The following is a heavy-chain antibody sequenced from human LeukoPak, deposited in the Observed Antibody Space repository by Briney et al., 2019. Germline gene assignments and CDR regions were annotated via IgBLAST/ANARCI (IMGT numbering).Heavy chain of an antibody. CDR2: ISGSGGST. CDR3: AKTPIAVAEGYFDY. D-gene: IGHD6-19*01. CDR1: GFTFSSYA. Sequence: GRSLRLSCAASGFTFSSYAMSWVRQAPGKGLEWVSAISGSGGSTYYADSVKGRFTISRDNSRNTLYLQMNSLRAEDTAVYYCAKTPIAVAEGYFDYWGQGTLVTVSS. V-gene: IGHV3-23*01. J-gene: IGHJ4*02.